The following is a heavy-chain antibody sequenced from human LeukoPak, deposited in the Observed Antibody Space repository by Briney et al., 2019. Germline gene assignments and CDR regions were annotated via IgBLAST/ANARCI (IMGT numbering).Heavy chain of an antibody. Sequence: GGSLRLSCAASGFTFSSYWMHWVRQAPGKGLVWVSRINSDGSTISYVDSAKGRFTISRDNAKNTLYLQMNSLRGEDTAVYYCAREAVGATMYHLDSWGQGTLVTVSS. CDR3: AREAVGATMYHLDS. D-gene: IGHD1-26*01. J-gene: IGHJ4*02. CDR1: GFTFSSYW. CDR2: INSDGSTI. V-gene: IGHV3-74*01.